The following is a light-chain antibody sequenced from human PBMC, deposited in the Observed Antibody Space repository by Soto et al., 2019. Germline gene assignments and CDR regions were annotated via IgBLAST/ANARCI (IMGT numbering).Light chain of an antibody. Sequence: EVVMTQSPVTLSVSPGERATLSCRASQNVNSNLAWYRQKPGQAPRLLIYGASTRATGIPARFSGSGSGTEFTLTISSLQSEDFAVYYCQQYNSWPPVTFGGRTKVEI. J-gene: IGKJ4*01. CDR2: GAS. V-gene: IGKV3-15*01. CDR3: QQYNSWPPVT. CDR1: QNVNSN.